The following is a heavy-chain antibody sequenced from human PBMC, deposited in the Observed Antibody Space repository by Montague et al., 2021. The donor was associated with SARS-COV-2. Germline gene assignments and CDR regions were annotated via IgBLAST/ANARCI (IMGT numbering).Heavy chain of an antibody. Sequence: SLRLSCAASGFTFRSYGMSWVRQAPGKGLEWVSGITGSGGSTYYADSVKGRFTISRDNSKNTLYLQMNSLRAGDTAVYYCAKGYYYDTSGYLHPFDYWGQGTLVTVSS. CDR3: AKGYYYDTSGYLHPFDY. V-gene: IGHV3-23*01. J-gene: IGHJ4*02. CDR2: ITGSGGST. CDR1: GFTFRSYG. D-gene: IGHD3-22*01.